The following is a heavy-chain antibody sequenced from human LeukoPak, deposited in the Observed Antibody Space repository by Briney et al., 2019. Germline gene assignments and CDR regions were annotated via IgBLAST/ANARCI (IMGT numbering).Heavy chain of an antibody. J-gene: IGHJ4*02. CDR1: GYTFTGYY. V-gene: IGHV1-2*02. D-gene: IGHD5-18*01. CDR3: ARVSSWIQLWLRY. CDR2: INPNSGGT. Sequence: ASVKVSCKASGYTFTGYYMHWVRQAPGQGLEWMGWINPNSGGTNYAQKFQGRVTMTRGTSISTAYMELSRLRSDDTAVYYCARVSSWIQLWLRYWGQGTLVTVSS.